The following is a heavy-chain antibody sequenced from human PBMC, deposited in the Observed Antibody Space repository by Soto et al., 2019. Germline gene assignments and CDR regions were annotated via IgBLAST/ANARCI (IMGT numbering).Heavy chain of an antibody. D-gene: IGHD2-21*01. J-gene: IGHJ6*02. CDR1: GGTFSTFA. Sequence: QDHLVQSGAAVKKPASSIKISCRSTGGTFSTFAFSWVRQAPGQGLEWMGGIIPIFATPIYAQKYQGRVTITADDSTRTAYMEVTSPRPNDTVAYFCARGEYDVIVMAGTSTAYQQAYPGMDVWGQGTAVTVSS. V-gene: IGHV1-69*12. CDR2: IIPIFATP. CDR3: ARGEYDVIVMAGTSTAYQQAYPGMDV.